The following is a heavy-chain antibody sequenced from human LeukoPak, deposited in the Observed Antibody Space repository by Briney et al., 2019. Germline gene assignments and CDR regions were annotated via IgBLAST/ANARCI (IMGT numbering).Heavy chain of an antibody. D-gene: IGHD3-9*01. CDR1: GFTFSGYA. V-gene: IGHV3-30*04. J-gene: IGHJ4*02. Sequence: NPGGSLRLSCAASGFTFSGYAMHWVRQAPGKGLEWVAVISYDGSNKYYADSVKGRFTISRDNSKNTLYLQMNSLRAEDTAVYYCARARYDILRYFDYWGQGTLVTVSS. CDR2: ISYDGSNK. CDR3: ARARYDILRYFDY.